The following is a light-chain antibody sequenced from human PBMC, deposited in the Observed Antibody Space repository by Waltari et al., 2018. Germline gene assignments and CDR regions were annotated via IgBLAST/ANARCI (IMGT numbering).Light chain of an antibody. Sequence: EIVLTQSPATLSLSPGERAIFSCRASQSVDTFLAWYQQRPGQAPRLLIYDASKRATGIPARFSGSGAGTDFTLTISSLEPEDFAVYYCQQRTNWLFGPGTKVEIK. J-gene: IGKJ3*01. CDR1: QSVDTF. V-gene: IGKV3-11*01. CDR3: QQRTNWL. CDR2: DAS.